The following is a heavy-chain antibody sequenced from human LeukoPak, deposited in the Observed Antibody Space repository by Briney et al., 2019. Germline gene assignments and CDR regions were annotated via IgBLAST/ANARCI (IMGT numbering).Heavy chain of an antibody. J-gene: IGHJ2*01. D-gene: IGHD2-15*01. CDR3: AKGAGFCSGGTCSWYFDL. CDR2: IQYDGSNE. Sequence: GGSLRLSCAASGFTFSSYGIHWVRQAPGKGLEWVAYIQYDGSNEQYADSVKGRFTISRDNPKNTLYLQMNSLRAEDTAVYYCAKGAGFCSGGTCSWYFDLWGRGTLVTVSS. CDR1: GFTFSSYG. V-gene: IGHV3-30*02.